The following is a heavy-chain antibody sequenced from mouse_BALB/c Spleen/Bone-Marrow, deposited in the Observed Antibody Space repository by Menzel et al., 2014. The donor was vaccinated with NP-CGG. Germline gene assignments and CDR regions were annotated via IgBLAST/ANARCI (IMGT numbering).Heavy chain of an antibody. D-gene: IGHD1-1*01. CDR1: GFNIKDTY. V-gene: IGHV14-3*02. J-gene: IGHJ3*01. CDR3: ASYYYGSAWFAY. CDR2: IDPANGNT. Sequence: EVQLQQSGAELVKPGASVKLSCTASGFNIKDTYMHWVKQRPEQGLEWIGRIDPANGNTKYDPRFQGKATITADTSSNTAYLQLSSLTSEDTVVYYCASYYYGSAWFAYWGQGTLVTVSA.